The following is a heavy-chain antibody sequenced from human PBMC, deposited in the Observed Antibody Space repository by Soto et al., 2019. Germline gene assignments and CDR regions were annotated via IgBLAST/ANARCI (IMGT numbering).Heavy chain of an antibody. D-gene: IGHD2-15*01. CDR3: ATALGYCSGGSCYLAY. CDR2: ISSSGSTI. J-gene: IGHJ4*02. V-gene: IGHV3-48*03. CDR1: GFTFSSYE. Sequence: PGGSLRLSCAASGFTFSSYEMNWVRQAPGQGLEWVSYISSSGSTIYYADSVKGRFTISRDNATNSLYLQMNSLRAEDTAVYYCATALGYCSGGSCYLAYWGQGTLVTVSS.